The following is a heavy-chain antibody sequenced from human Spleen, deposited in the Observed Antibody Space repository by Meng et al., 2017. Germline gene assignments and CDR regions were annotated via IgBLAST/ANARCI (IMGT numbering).Heavy chain of an antibody. CDR1: GFTFSSYA. J-gene: IGHJ4*02. Sequence: EVQLLESGGGLVQPGGSLRLSCAASGFTFSSYAMSWVRQTPGKGLEWVSAISSSGGSTYYADSVKGRFTISRDNSKNTLYLQMNSLRAEDTAVYYCARGFNGGNSGAFGYWGQGTLVTVSS. V-gene: IGHV3-23*01. CDR2: ISSSGGST. CDR3: ARGFNGGNSGAFGY. D-gene: IGHD4-23*01.